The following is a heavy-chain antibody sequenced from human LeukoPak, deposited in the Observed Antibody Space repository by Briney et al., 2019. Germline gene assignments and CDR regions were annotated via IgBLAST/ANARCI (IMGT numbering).Heavy chain of an antibody. V-gene: IGHV3-74*01. J-gene: IGHJ3*02. Sequence: GGSLRLSCAASGFTFSSYWMHWVRQAPGKGLVWVSRINSDGSSTSYADSVKGRFTISRDNAKNTLYLQMNSLRAEDTAVYYCARDSGLYYYDSSGYYYEIRYNAFDIWGQGIMVTVSS. CDR2: INSDGSST. CDR3: ARDSGLYYYDSSGYYYEIRYNAFDI. D-gene: IGHD3-22*01. CDR1: GFTFSSYW.